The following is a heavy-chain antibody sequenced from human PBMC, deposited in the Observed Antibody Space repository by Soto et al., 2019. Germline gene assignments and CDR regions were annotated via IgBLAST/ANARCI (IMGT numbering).Heavy chain of an antibody. CDR2: IYAGTIT. CDR3: ARIPYDNSGTIFDY. D-gene: IGHD3-22*01. J-gene: IGHJ4*02. CDR1: GITVSSYY. Sequence: PGGSLRLSXAVSGITVSSYYMSWVRQAAGKGLEWVSVIYAGTITYYADSVKGRFTIYRDNSKNTLNLEMNSLRVEDTAVYYCARIPYDNSGTIFDYWGQGTLVTVSS. V-gene: IGHV3-53*01.